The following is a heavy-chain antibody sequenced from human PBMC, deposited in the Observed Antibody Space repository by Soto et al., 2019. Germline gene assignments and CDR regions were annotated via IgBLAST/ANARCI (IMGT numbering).Heavy chain of an antibody. CDR3: ARGDTADY. D-gene: IGHD5-18*01. CDR2: IYYSGST. V-gene: IGHV4-59*01. J-gene: IGHJ4*02. CDR1: VGSTISYY. Sequence: PSETRSLTATFSVGSTISYYWSWIRQPPGKGLEWIGYIYYSGSTNYNPSLKSRVTISVDTSKNQFSLKLSSVTAADTAVYYCARGDTADYWGQGTLVTVSS.